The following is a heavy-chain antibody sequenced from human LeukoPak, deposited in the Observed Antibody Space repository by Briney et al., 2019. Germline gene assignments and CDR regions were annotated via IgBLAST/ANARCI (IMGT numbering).Heavy chain of an antibody. D-gene: IGHD3-22*01. J-gene: IGHJ4*02. CDR3: ARGGYYDSSGYYWIDY. V-gene: IGHV3-30-3*01. CDR2: ISYDGSNK. Sequence: GGSLRLSCAASGFTFSSYAMHWVRQAPGKGLGWVEVISYDGSNKYYADSVKGRFTISRDNSKNTLYLQMNSLRAEDTAVYYCARGGYYDSSGYYWIDYWGQGTLVTVSS. CDR1: GFTFSSYA.